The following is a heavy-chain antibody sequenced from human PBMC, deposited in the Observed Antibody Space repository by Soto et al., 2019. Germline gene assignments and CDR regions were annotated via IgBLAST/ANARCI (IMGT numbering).Heavy chain of an antibody. CDR3: TTGPYYDSSGYYYLPIGDNAFDI. J-gene: IGHJ3*02. D-gene: IGHD3-22*01. Sequence: EVQLVESGGGLVKPGGSLRLSCAASGFTFSNAWMNWVRQAPGKGLEWVGRIKSKTDGGTTDYAAPVKGRFNISRDDSKNTLYLQMNSLKTEDTAVYYCTTGPYYDSSGYYYLPIGDNAFDIWGQGTMVTVSS. V-gene: IGHV3-15*07. CDR2: IKSKTDGGTT. CDR1: GFTFSNAW.